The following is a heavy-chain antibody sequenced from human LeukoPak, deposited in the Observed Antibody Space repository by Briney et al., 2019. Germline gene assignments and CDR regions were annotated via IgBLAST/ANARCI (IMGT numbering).Heavy chain of an antibody. J-gene: IGHJ4*02. CDR3: ARVCSSSRSCSDY. CDR2: IYYSGST. D-gene: IGHD6-13*01. V-gene: IGHV4-59*01. Sequence: SETLSLTCTVSGGSISSYYWNWIRQPPGKGLECIGYIYYSGSTNYNPSLRSRVTMSVDTSKNHFSLKLSSVTAADTALYYCARVCSSSRSCSDYWGQGTLVTVSS. CDR1: GGSISSYY.